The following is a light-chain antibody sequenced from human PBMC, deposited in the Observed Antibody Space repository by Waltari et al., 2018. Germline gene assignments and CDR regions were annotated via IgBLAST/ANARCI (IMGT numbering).Light chain of an antibody. CDR3: GTWDSSLSGAV. Sequence: QSVLTQPPSVSAAQGQRVTISCSGGSSTIGNNSVSWYRQFPGTAPKLLIYEDSERPSGIPGRFSGSKSGTSATRDITGLQAGDEADYYCGTWDSSLSGAVFGGGTHLTVL. CDR2: EDS. J-gene: IGLJ7*01. V-gene: IGLV1-51*02. CDR1: SSTIGNNS.